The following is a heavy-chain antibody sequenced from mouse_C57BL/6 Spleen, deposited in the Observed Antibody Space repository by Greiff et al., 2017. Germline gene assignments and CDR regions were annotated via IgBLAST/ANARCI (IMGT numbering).Heavy chain of an antibody. CDR1: GYTFTSYW. Sequence: VQLQQSGAELAKPGASVKLSCKASGYTFTSYWMNWVKQRPGQGLEWIGDINPSSGYTKYNQKFKDKATLTADKSSSTAYMQLSSLTYEDAAVYCCARDIICFFAYWGQGTLVTVSA. V-gene: IGHV1-7*01. J-gene: IGHJ3*01. CDR2: INPSSGYT. CDR3: ARDIICFFAY. D-gene: IGHD1-1*01.